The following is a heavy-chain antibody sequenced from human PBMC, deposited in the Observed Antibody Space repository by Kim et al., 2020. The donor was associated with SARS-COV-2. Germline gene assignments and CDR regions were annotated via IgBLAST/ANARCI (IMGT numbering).Heavy chain of an antibody. V-gene: IGHV3-21*01. CDR2: ISSSSSYI. CDR1: GFTFSSYS. J-gene: IGHJ6*02. Sequence: WGSLRLSCAASGFTFSSYSMNWVRQAPGKGLEWVSSISSSSSYIYYADSVKGRFTISRDNAKNSLYLQMNSLRAEDTAVYYCARDRPSGSGYYGIGLYYGMDVWGQGTTVTVSS. D-gene: IGHD3-22*01. CDR3: ARDRPSGSGYYGIGLYYGMDV.